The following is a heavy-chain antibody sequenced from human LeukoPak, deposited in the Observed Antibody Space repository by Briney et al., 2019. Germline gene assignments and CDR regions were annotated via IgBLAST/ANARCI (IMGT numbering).Heavy chain of an antibody. J-gene: IGHJ3*02. CDR2: ISGHGGTT. Sequence: PGGSLRLSCVASGFTFGAYAMHWVRQAPGKGLEWVSFISGHGGTTYYVDSVKGRFAISRDNTNNSLYLEMNSLATEDTALYYCAKLEVVPDPWADALDIWGQGTMVTVSS. V-gene: IGHV3-43*02. CDR1: GFTFGAYA. CDR3: AKLEVVPDPWADALDI. D-gene: IGHD3-22*01.